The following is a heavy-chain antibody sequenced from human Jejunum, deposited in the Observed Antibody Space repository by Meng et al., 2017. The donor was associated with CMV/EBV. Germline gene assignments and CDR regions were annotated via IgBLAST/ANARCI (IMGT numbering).Heavy chain of an antibody. CDR3: VRVVATEDY. D-gene: IGHD5-12*01. CDR2: IKKDGTEM. J-gene: IGHJ4*02. CDR1: GFTISTYW. Sequence: SCAVSGFTISTYWMGWVRQAPGKEPEWVANIKKDGTEMYYADSVKGRFTIFRDNAKNSLYLQMNSLGVDDTAVYYCVRVVATEDYWGQGTLVTVSS. V-gene: IGHV3-7*01.